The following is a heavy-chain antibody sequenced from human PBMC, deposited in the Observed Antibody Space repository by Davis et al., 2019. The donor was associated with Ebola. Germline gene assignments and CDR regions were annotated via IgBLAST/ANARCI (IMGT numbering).Heavy chain of an antibody. Sequence: SKTLSLTCAVYGGSFSGYYWSWIRQPPGKGLEWIGEINHSGSTNYNPSLKSRVTISVDTSKNQFSLKLSSVTAADTAVYYSARKRREVDENFDYWGQGTLVTVSS. D-gene: IGHD6-25*01. CDR2: INHSGST. J-gene: IGHJ4*02. V-gene: IGHV4-34*01. CDR3: ARKRREVDENFDY. CDR1: GGSFSGYY.